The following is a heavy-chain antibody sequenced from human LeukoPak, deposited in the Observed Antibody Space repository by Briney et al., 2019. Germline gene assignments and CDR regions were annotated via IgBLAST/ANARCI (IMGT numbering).Heavy chain of an antibody. CDR1: GGSFSGYY. V-gene: IGHV4-34*01. CDR2: IYHSGST. D-gene: IGHD1-26*01. J-gene: IGHJ4*02. Sequence: SGTLSLTCAVYGGSFSGYYLSWIRQPPGKGLEWVGEIYHSGSTNYNPSLKSRVTISVDTSKNQFYLKLSSVTAADTAVYYCAALVGATGDYFYYWGQGTLVTDCS. CDR3: AALVGATGDYFYY.